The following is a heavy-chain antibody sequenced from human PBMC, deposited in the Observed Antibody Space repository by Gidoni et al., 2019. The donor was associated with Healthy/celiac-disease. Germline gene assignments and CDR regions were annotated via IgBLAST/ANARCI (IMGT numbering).Heavy chain of an antibody. CDR3: AKGWFGESSVDY. Sequence: EVQLVESGGGLVQPGRSLRLSCAASGFTLDDYAMLGVRQAPGKGLEWVSCISWNSGSIGYADSVKGRFTISRDNAKNSLYLQMNSLRAEDTALYYCAKGWFGESSVDYWGQGTLVTVSS. CDR1: GFTLDDYA. CDR2: ISWNSGSI. J-gene: IGHJ4*02. V-gene: IGHV3-9*01. D-gene: IGHD3-10*01.